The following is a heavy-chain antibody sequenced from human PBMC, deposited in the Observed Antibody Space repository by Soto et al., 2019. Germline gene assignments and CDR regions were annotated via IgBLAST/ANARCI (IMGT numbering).Heavy chain of an antibody. J-gene: IGHJ4*02. V-gene: IGHV4-4*02. D-gene: IGHD6-13*01. CDR1: GGSISSTNW. CDR2: IYHSGTT. Sequence: SETLSLTCAVSGGSISSTNWWAWVRQSPGRGLEWIGEIYHSGTTNYSPSLKSRVNIAVGMSTNHFSLTLISVTAADTAVYYCAFPATADFDYWGKGILVTVSS. CDR3: AFPATADFDY.